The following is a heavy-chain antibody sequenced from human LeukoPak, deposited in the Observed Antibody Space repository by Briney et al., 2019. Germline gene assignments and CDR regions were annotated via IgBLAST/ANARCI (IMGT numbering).Heavy chain of an antibody. D-gene: IGHD6-13*01. V-gene: IGHV1-69*05. CDR2: IIPIFGTA. CDR1: GGTFSSYA. J-gene: IGHJ6*03. CDR3: ARCIIAAAGSYYYYYYMDV. Sequence: VASVKVSCKASGGTFSSYAISWVRQAPGQGLEWMGGIIPIFGTANYAQKFQGRVTITTDESTSTAYMELSSLRSEDTAVYYCARCIIAAAGSYYYYYYMDVWGKGTTVTVSS.